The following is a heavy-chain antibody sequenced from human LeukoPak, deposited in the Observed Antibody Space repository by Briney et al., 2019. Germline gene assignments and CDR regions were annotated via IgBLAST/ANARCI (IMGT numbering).Heavy chain of an antibody. V-gene: IGHV3-66*01. CDR2: IYSGGST. CDR1: GFTVSSNY. Sequence: GGSLRLSCAASGFTVSSNYMSWVRQAPGKGLEWVSVIYSGGSTYYADSVKGRFTISRDNSKNTLYLQMNSLRAEDTAVYYCAGGGIAAAGTRHALDIWGQGTMVTVSS. CDR3: AGGGIAAAGTRHALDI. J-gene: IGHJ3*02. D-gene: IGHD6-13*01.